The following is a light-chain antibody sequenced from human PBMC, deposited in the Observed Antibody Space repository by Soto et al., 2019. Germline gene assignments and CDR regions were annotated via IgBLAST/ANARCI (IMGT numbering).Light chain of an antibody. CDR3: QQYYTTPVT. J-gene: IGKJ1*01. Sequence: DIVMTQSPDSLAVSLGERATINCKSNQSLLHLAWYQQKPGQPPKLLIYWASTRESGVPDRFSGSASGTDFTLTISSLQAEDVAIYYCQQYYTTPVTFGQGTKGELK. CDR2: WAS. V-gene: IGKV4-1*01. CDR1: QSLLH.